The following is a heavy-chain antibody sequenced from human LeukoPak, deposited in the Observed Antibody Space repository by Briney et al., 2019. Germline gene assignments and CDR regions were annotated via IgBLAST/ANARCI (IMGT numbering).Heavy chain of an antibody. CDR1: GFTFGDYY. D-gene: IGHD3-3*01. V-gene: IGHV3-11*04. CDR3: ARCEWHYYHYYMDV. CDR2: ISSSDSPI. Sequence: GGSLRLSCAASGFTFGDYYMSWIRQAPGKGLEWVSYISSSDSPIYYADSVKGRFTTSRDNAKNSLFLQMNSLGAEDTAVYYCARCEWHYYHYYMDVWGKETTVTVSS. J-gene: IGHJ6*03.